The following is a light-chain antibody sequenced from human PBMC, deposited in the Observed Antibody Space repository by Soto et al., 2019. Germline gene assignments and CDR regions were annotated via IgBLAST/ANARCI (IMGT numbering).Light chain of an antibody. CDR1: SGSVSTNNY. CDR3: LLFLDGGISV. V-gene: IGLV8-61*01. Sequence: QTVVTQEPSFSVSPGGTVTLTCGLSSGSVSTNNYPNWYQQTPGQAPRTLIYTTTTRSSGVPDRFSGSILGNKAALTITGAQADDESDYYCLLFLDGGISVFGGGTKLTVL. J-gene: IGLJ3*02. CDR2: TTT.